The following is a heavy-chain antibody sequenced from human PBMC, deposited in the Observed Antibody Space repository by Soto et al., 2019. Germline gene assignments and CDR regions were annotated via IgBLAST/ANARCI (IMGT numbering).Heavy chain of an antibody. V-gene: IGHV3-30*18. CDR3: AKNDYGDIY. D-gene: IGHD4-17*01. CDR1: GFTFSSYG. J-gene: IGHJ4*02. Sequence: PGGSLRLSCAASGFTFSSYGMHWVRQAPGKGLEWVAVISYDGSNKYYADSVKGRFTISRDNSKNTLYLQMNSLRAEDTAVYYCAKNDYGDIYWGQGTLVTVSS. CDR2: ISYDGSNK.